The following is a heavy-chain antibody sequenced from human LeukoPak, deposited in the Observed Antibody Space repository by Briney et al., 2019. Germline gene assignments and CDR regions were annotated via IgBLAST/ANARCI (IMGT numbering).Heavy chain of an antibody. D-gene: IGHD3-10*01. CDR1: GFTFSNYA. CDR2: ISGGGSST. CDR3: AKDHTVYGSGSYLDF. Sequence: GGSLRLSCAASGFTFSNYAMRWVRQAPGKGLEWVSHISGGGSSTHYADSVKGRLTMSRDNSKNTLYLQMNSLRAEDTAVYYCAKDHTVYGSGSYLDFWGQGTLVTVSS. V-gene: IGHV3-23*01. J-gene: IGHJ4*02.